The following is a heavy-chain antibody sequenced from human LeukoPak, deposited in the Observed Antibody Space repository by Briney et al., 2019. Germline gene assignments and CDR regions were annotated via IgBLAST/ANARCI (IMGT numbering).Heavy chain of an antibody. D-gene: IGHD2-15*01. CDR1: GFTFSSHS. CDR3: ARGVAAPWAFDI. CDR2: ITSGSTTI. J-gene: IGHJ3*02. Sequence: AEGSLRLSCAAPGFTFSSHSMNWVRQAPGKGLEWVSYITSGSTTIYYADSVKGRFTISRDNAKNSLYLQMSSLRAEDTAVYHCARGVAAPWAFDIWGQGTVVTVSS. V-gene: IGHV3-48*01.